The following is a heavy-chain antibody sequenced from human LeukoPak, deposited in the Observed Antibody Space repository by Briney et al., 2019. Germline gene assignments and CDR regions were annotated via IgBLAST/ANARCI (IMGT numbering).Heavy chain of an antibody. CDR3: AKDLRGWFDP. Sequence: PGRSLRLSCAASGFTFSSYAMHWVRQAPGKGLEWVAVISYDGSNKYYADSVKGRFTISRDNSKNTLYLQMSSLRAEDTAVYYCAKDLRGWFDPWGQGTLVTVSS. CDR2: ISYDGSNK. CDR1: GFTFSSYA. J-gene: IGHJ5*02. V-gene: IGHV3-30*04. D-gene: IGHD3-16*01.